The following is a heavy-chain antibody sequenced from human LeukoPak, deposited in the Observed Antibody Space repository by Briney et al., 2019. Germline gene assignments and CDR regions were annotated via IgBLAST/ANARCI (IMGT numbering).Heavy chain of an antibody. J-gene: IGHJ4*02. V-gene: IGHV3-7*01. D-gene: IGHD3-22*01. CDR3: VRLRRNSDRSDYYYYYNS. CDR1: GFTFTSYW. Sequence: GGSLRLSCAASGFTFTSYWMSWVRQAPGKGLEWVANIKQDGSEKYYVDSVKGRFTISRDNAKNSLYLQMNSLRDEDTAVYYCVRLRRNSDRSDYYYYYNSWGQGTLVTVSS. CDR2: IKQDGSEK.